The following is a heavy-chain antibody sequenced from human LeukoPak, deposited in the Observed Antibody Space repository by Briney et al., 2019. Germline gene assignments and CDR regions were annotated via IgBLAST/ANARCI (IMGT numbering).Heavy chain of an antibody. J-gene: IGHJ6*02. CDR2: IYYSGST. Sequence: SQTLSPTCTVSGGSISSGGYYWSWIRQHPGKGLEWIGYIYYSGSTYYNPSLKSRVTISVDTSKNQFSLKLSSVTAADTAVYYCARVDYYDSSYGMDVWGQGTTVTVSS. CDR3: ARVDYYDSSYGMDV. V-gene: IGHV4-31*03. D-gene: IGHD3-22*01. CDR1: GGSISSGGYY.